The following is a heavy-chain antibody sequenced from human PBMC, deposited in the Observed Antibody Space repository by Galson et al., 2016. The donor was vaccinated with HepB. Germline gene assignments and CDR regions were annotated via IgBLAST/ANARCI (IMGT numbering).Heavy chain of an antibody. J-gene: IGHJ4*02. CDR2: IYHTGTS. CDR1: GASINTSNW. Sequence: SETLSLTCTVSGASINTSNWWTWVRQAPGKGLEWIGEIYHTGTSNNNPFLNSRFTLSIDKSRNQFSLNLNSVSAADTAVYYCARAAVVPGGRMVCERWGQGTLVTVSS. V-gene: IGHV4-4*02. D-gene: IGHD2-15*01. CDR3: ARAAVVPGGRMVCER.